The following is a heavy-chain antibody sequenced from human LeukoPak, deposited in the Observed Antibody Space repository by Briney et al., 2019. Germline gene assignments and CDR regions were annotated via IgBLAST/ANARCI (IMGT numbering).Heavy chain of an antibody. CDR2: ISGSGGST. CDR3: ATRVRGVMGYYYGMDV. D-gene: IGHD3-10*01. CDR1: GFTFSSYA. Sequence: PGGSLRLSCAASGFTFSSYAMSWVRQAPGKGLEWVSAISGSGGSTYYADSVKGRFTISRHNSKNTLYLQMNSLRAEDTAVYYCATRVRGVMGYYYGMDVWGQGTTVTVSS. V-gene: IGHV3-23*01. J-gene: IGHJ6*02.